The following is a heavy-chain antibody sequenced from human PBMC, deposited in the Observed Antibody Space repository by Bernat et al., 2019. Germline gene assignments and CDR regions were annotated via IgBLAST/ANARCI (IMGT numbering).Heavy chain of an antibody. Sequence: EVLLVETGGDLVQPGGSLRLSCIASGFTFNKNAMSWVRQAPGKGLEWVSSISGNGNNQYYADSVKGRFTVSRDNSKNKVYLQLNSLTPDDTAVYFCARDRTVCRSPFGYYGMDVWGQGTTVIVSS. CDR3: ARDRTVCRSPFGYYGMDV. V-gene: IGHV3-23*04. CDR2: ISGNGNNQ. D-gene: IGHD3-16*01. CDR1: GFTFNKNA. J-gene: IGHJ6*02.